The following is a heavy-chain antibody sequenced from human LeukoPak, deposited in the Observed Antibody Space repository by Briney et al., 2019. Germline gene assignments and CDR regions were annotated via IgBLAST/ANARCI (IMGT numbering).Heavy chain of an antibody. CDR1: GFTFSTYW. D-gene: IGHD1-26*01. CDR2: IKQDGSET. V-gene: IGHV3-7*01. CDR3: ARHTGTYFNY. Sequence: GGSLRLSCAASGFTFSTYWMTWLRQAPGKGLEWVANIKQDGSETYHVDSVKGRFTISRDNAKNSLYLQMSSLRAEDTAVYYCARHTGTYFNYWGQGTLVTVSS. J-gene: IGHJ4*02.